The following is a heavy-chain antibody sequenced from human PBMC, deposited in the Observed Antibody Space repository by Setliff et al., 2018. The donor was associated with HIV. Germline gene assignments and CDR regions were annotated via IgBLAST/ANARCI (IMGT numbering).Heavy chain of an antibody. CDR3: ARDKAVAGQRTYYYYGMDV. Sequence: SETLSLTCTVSGGSISSSSYYWGWIRQPPGKGLEWIGSIYYSGSTYYNPSLKSRVTISVDTSKNQFSLKLSSVTAADTAVYYCARDKAVAGQRTYYYYGMDVWGQGTTVTVSS. CDR1: GGSISSSSYY. J-gene: IGHJ6*02. D-gene: IGHD6-19*01. V-gene: IGHV4-39*02. CDR2: IYYSGST.